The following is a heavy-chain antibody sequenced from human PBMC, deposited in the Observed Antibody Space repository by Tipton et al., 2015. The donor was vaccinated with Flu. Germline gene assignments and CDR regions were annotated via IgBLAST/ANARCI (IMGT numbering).Heavy chain of an antibody. CDR2: IWSDGSIE. CDR1: GFTFSNDG. CDR3: ARDSGSTVFYFDY. D-gene: IGHD4-11*01. V-gene: IGHV3-33*01. Sequence: SGFTFSNDGMHWVRQAPGKGLEWVAVIWSDGSIEYYADSVKGRFTISRDNSRDTLYLQMNSLRADDTAVYFCARDSGSTVFYFDYWGQGTLVTVSS. J-gene: IGHJ4*02.